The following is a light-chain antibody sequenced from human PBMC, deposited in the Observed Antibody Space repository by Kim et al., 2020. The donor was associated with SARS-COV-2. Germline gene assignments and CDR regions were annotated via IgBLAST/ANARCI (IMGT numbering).Light chain of an antibody. V-gene: IGKV3-20*01. CDR1: QNVNSTF. J-gene: IGKJ2*01. CDR2: DAS. Sequence: IVLTQSPGTLSLSPGERATLSCRASQNVNSTFLAWYQQKPGHAPRLLIYDASTRATGIPDRFSGGGSGTDFTLTISRLEPEDFAVYYCQRFGNSPMYAFGQGTKLEIK. CDR3: QRFGNSPMYA.